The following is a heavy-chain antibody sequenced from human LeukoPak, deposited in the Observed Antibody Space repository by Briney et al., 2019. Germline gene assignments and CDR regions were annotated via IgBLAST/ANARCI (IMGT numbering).Heavy chain of an antibody. Sequence: GGSLRLSCAASGFTFSSYAMHWVRQAPGKGLEYVSAISSNGGSTYYANSVKGRFTISRDNSKNTLYLQMGSLRAEDMAVYYCARKLFRSDSGSLMDAFDIWGQGTMVTVSS. V-gene: IGHV3-64*01. CDR3: ARKLFRSDSGSLMDAFDI. CDR2: ISSNGGST. D-gene: IGHD1-26*01. CDR1: GFTFSSYA. J-gene: IGHJ3*02.